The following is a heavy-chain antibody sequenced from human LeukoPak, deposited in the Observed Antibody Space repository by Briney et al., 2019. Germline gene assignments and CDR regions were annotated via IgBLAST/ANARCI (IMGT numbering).Heavy chain of an antibody. J-gene: IGHJ4*02. D-gene: IGHD3-22*01. CDR1: GFTFSSYR. Sequence: GGSLRLSCAASGFTFSSYRMNWVRRAPGKGLEWVSCISSSSSYIYYADSVKGRFTVSRDNAKNSLYLQMDSLRAEDTAVYYCAVNGGYFDSSGYYSGWGQGTLVTVSS. CDR3: AVNGGYFDSSGYYSG. CDR2: ISSSSSYI. V-gene: IGHV3-21*01.